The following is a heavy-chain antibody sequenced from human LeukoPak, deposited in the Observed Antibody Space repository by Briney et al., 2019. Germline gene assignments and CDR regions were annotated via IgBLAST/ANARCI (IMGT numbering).Heavy chain of an antibody. D-gene: IGHD1-1*01. CDR2: ISYDGSNK. CDR3: ARELYNWNVPNFDY. Sequence: GGSLRLSCAASGFTFSSYGMHWVRQAPGKGLEWVAVISYDGSNKHYADSVKGRFTISRDNSKNTLYLQMNSLRAEDTAVYYCARELYNWNVPNFDYWGQGTLVTVSS. CDR1: GFTFSSYG. J-gene: IGHJ4*02. V-gene: IGHV3-30*03.